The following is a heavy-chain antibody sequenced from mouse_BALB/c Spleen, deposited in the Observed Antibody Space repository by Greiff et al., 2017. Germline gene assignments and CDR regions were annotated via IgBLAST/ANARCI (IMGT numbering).Heavy chain of an antibody. CDR2: IDPANGNT. D-gene: IGHD3-2*01. CDR3: ARDSSGQFDY. CDR1: GFNIKDTY. J-gene: IGHJ2*01. Sequence: LVESGAELVKPGASVKLSCTASGFNIKDTYMHWVKQRPEQGLEWIGRIDPANGNTKYDPKFQGKATITADTSSNTAYLQLSSLTSEDTAVYYCARDSSGQFDYWGQGTTLTVSS. V-gene: IGHV14-3*02.